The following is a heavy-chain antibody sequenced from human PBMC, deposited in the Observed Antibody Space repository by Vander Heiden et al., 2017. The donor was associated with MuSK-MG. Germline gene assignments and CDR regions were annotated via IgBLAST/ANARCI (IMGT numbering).Heavy chain of an antibody. CDR1: GFTFSSYS. CDR2: ISSSSSYI. CDR3: ARGIAAAGVYYYYYYGMDV. J-gene: IGHJ6*02. Sequence: EVQLVESGGGLVKPGGSLRPSCAASGFTFSSYSMNWVRQAPGKGLEWVSSISSSSSYIYYADSVKGRFTISRDNAKNSLYLQMNSLRAEDTAVYYCARGIAAAGVYYYYYYGMDVWGQGTTVTVSS. V-gene: IGHV3-21*01. D-gene: IGHD6-13*01.